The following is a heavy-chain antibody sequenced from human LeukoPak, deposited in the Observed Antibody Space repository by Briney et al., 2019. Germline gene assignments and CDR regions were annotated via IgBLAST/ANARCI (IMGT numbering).Heavy chain of an antibody. J-gene: IGHJ3*02. V-gene: IGHV4-61*02. CDR3: ARSAYYYDSSGYPRDGAFDI. Sequence: PSQTLSLTCTVSGGSISSGSYYWSWIRQPAGKGLEWIGRIYTSGSTNYNPSLKSRVTISVDTSKNQFSLKLSSVTAADTAVYYCARSAYYYDSSGYPRDGAFDIWGQGTMVTVSS. CDR2: IYTSGST. D-gene: IGHD3-22*01. CDR1: GGSISSGSYY.